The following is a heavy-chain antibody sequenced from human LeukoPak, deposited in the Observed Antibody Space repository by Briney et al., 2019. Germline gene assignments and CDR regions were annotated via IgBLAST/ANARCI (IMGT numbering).Heavy chain of an antibody. V-gene: IGHV3-30*03. Sequence: GRSLRLSCAASGFIFSSYGMHWVRQAPGKGLEWVAVISYDGSNKYYADPVKGRFTISRDNSKTTLYLQMNSLRAEDTAVYYCARQSCRGGSCFIDYWGQGTLVTVSS. CDR2: ISYDGSNK. J-gene: IGHJ4*02. CDR3: ARQSCRGGSCFIDY. CDR1: GFIFSSYG. D-gene: IGHD2-15*01.